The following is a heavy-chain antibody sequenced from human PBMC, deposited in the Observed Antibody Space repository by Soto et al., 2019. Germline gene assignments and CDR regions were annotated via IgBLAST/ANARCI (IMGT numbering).Heavy chain of an antibody. CDR1: GFSFSSYG. J-gene: IGHJ4*02. CDR2: ISYDGSNK. Sequence: QVQLVESGGGVVQPGSSLRLSCAASGFSFSSYGMHWVRQAPGKGLEWVAVISYDGSNKYYADSVKGRFTISRDNSKNTLYLQMNSLRAEDTSVYYCANEPNRKPYSSSWYSELYWGQGTLVTVSS. D-gene: IGHD6-13*01. V-gene: IGHV3-30*18. CDR3: ANEPNRKPYSSSWYSELY.